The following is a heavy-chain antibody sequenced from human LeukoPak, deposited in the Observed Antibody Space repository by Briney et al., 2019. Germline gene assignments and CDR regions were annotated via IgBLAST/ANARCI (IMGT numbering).Heavy chain of an antibody. D-gene: IGHD3-3*01. J-gene: IGHJ3*02. CDR1: GFTFSNYA. CDR2: ISNSGGDT. CDR3: AREAVLDAFDI. Sequence: GGSLRLSCAASGFTFSNYAMSWVRQAPGRGLEWVLGISNSGGDTQYADSVKGRFTVSRDNSKNTLYQQMNSLRAEDTAVYYCAREAVLDAFDIWGQGTMVTVSS. V-gene: IGHV3-23*01.